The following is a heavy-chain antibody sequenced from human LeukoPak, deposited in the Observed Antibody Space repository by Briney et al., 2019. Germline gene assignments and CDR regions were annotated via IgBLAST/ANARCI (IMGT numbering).Heavy chain of an antibody. CDR2: IRGDGGRT. CDR3: AKDTGSGWDLDY. Sequence: GGSLRLSCAASGLTFHNYAMHWVRQAPGKGLEWVSLIRGDGGRTYYADSVKGRFTISRDNSKNSLYLQMNSLRPEDTALFYCAKDTGSGWDLDYWGQGTLVTVSS. D-gene: IGHD6-19*01. V-gene: IGHV3-43*02. J-gene: IGHJ4*02. CDR1: GLTFHNYA.